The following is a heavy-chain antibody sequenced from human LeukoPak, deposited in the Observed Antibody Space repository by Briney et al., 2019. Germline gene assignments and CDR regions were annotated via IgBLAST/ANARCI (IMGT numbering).Heavy chain of an antibody. CDR2: IYHSGTT. CDR1: GYSISSGYY. V-gene: IGHV4-38-2*02. Sequence: SETLSLTCTVSGYSISSGYYWGWIRQPPGKGLEWIGSIYHSGTTFDNPSLKSRVTLSVDTSKNQFSLRLTSVTAADTAFYYCAREEYSSDWYGHDSWGQGTLVTVSS. CDR3: AREEYSSDWYGHDS. J-gene: IGHJ4*02. D-gene: IGHD6-13*01.